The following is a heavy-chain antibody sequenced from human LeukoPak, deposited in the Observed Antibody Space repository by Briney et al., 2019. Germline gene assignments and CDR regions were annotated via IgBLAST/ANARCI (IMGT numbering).Heavy chain of an antibody. Sequence: PGGSLRLSCAASGLTVSSNCMSWVRQAPGKGLEWVSSIDYDGGSGHYADSVKGRFTISRDNSNNTLFLHLNSLRGEDTAVYYCTRNSGWYGLSWGQGTLVTVSS. D-gene: IGHD6-19*01. J-gene: IGHJ1*01. CDR2: IDYDGGSG. CDR1: GLTVSSNC. CDR3: TRNSGWYGLS. V-gene: IGHV3-53*01.